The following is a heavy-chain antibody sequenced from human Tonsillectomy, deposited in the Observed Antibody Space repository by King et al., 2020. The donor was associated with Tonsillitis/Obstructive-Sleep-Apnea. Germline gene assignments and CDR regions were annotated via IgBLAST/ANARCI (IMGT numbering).Heavy chain of an antibody. Sequence: QLVQSGAEVKKPGESLKISCQGSGYRFTSYWIAWVRQVPGKGLDWMGIIYPGDSDTRYSPSFQGQVTISADKSIDTAYLQWGSRRASDTAMYYCARLDNTGSSLRVGGHSDLWGRGTLVTVSS. V-gene: IGHV5-51*01. CDR3: ARLDNTGSSLRVGGHSDL. J-gene: IGHJ2*01. CDR2: IYPGDSDT. CDR1: GYRFTSYW. D-gene: IGHD1-26*01.